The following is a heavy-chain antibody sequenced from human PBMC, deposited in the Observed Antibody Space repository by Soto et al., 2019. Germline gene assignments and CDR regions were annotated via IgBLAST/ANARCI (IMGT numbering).Heavy chain of an antibody. Sequence: SETLSLTCAVYGGSFSGYYWSWIRQPPGKGLEWIGEINHSGSTNYNPSLKSRVTISVDTSKNQFSLKLSSVTAADTAVYYCARDPYGDYGVLYLDPWGQGTPVTVSS. D-gene: IGHD4-17*01. CDR1: GGSFSGYY. CDR3: ARDPYGDYGVLYLDP. CDR2: INHSGST. J-gene: IGHJ5*02. V-gene: IGHV4-34*01.